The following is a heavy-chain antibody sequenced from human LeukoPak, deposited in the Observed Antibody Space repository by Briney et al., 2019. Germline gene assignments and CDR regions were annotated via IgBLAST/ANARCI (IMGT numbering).Heavy chain of an antibody. V-gene: IGHV4-39*01. CDR3: ARSHSRYSGWKKSFDY. CDR1: GGSISSSSYY. D-gene: IGHD1-26*01. CDR2: IYYSGST. J-gene: IGHJ4*02. Sequence: SETLSLTCTVSGGSISSSSYYWGCFRQPPGKGLEWIGSIYYSGSTNYNPSLKSRVSISVDTSKNQLSLKLNSVTAADTAVYYCARSHSRYSGWKKSFDYWGQGTLVTVSS.